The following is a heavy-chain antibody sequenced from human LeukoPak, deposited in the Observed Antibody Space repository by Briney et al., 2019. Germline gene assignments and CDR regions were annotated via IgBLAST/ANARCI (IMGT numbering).Heavy chain of an antibody. V-gene: IGHV3-23*01. D-gene: IGHD3-22*01. J-gene: IGHJ4*02. CDR1: GFTFSSSA. Sequence: GGSLRLSCAASGFTFSSSALSWVRQAPGKGLEWVSLISGTSYDTNYADSVKGRFTISRDSSKNTVYLEVNSLRAEDTAVYYCAKDGGSYYDLRGYDYWGQGTLVIVSS. CDR3: AKDGGSYYDLRGYDY. CDR2: ISGTSYDT.